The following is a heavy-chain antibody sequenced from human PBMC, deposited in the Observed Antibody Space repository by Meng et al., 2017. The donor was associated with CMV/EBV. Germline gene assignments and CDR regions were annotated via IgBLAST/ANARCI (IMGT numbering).Heavy chain of an antibody. D-gene: IGHD3-3*01. CDR2: ISSSGSTI. CDR1: GFTFSSYE. V-gene: IGHV3-48*03. Sequence: GVSLRLSCAASGFTFSSYEMNWVRQAPGKGLEWVSYISSSGSTIYYADSVKGRFTISRDNAKNSLYLQMNSLRAEDTAVYYCAREGEVTIFGVVIYYYYGMDVWGQGTTVTVSS. CDR3: AREGEVTIFGVVIYYYYGMDV. J-gene: IGHJ6*02.